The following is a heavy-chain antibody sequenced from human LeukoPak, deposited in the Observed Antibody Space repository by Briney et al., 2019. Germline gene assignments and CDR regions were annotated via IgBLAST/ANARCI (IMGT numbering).Heavy chain of an antibody. CDR2: ISSRSSYI. CDR3: ARVRIQLRYYFDY. D-gene: IGHD5-18*01. J-gene: IGHJ4*02. CDR1: GFTFSSYS. Sequence: PGGSLRLSCAASGFTFSSYSMNWVRQAPGKGLEWVSSISSRSSYIYYADSVKGRFTISRDNAKNSLYLQMNSLRAEDTAVYYCARVRIQLRYYFDYWGQGTLVTVSS. V-gene: IGHV3-21*01.